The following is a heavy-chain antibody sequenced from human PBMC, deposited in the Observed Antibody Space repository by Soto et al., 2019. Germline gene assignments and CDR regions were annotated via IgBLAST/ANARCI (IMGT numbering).Heavy chain of an antibody. J-gene: IGHJ3*02. D-gene: IGHD3-22*01. CDR1: GFSFGTYV. CDR2: ISGSGGRV. CDR3: AMTRLYDTGTNDYHRDALDI. Sequence: EVQLLESGGGMVEPRGPLKLSCAASGFSFGTYVMNWVRQAPGKGLEWVSGISGSGGRVYSADSVKGRFTISRDNSRNTLYLQMNSLRAEDTAIYYCAMTRLYDTGTNDYHRDALDIWGQGTQVTVSS. V-gene: IGHV3-23*01.